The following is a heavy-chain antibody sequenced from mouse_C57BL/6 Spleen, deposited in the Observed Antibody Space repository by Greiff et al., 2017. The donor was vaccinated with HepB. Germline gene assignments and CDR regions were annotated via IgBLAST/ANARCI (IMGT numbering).Heavy chain of an antibody. CDR1: GYTFTDYN. Sequence: EVQLQQSGPELVKPGASVKIPCKASGYTFTDYNMDWVKQSHGKSLEWIGDINPNNGGTIYNQKFKGKATLTVDKSSSTAYMELRSLTSEDTAVYYCARRALRYYAMDYWGQGTSVTVSS. D-gene: IGHD1-1*01. J-gene: IGHJ4*01. CDR3: ARRALRYYAMDY. V-gene: IGHV1-18*01. CDR2: INPNNGGT.